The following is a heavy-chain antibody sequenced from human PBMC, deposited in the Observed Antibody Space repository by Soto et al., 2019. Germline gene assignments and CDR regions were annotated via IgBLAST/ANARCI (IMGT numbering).Heavy chain of an antibody. V-gene: IGHV1-18*04. CDR3: ARDRSNMVRGVIMNNFFDP. J-gene: IGHJ5*02. CDR2: ISAYNGNT. D-gene: IGHD3-10*01. Sequence: GASVKVSCKASGYTFTSYGISWVRQAPGQGLEWMGWISAYNGNTNYAQKLLGRVTMTTDTSTSTAYMELRSLRSDDTAVYYCARDRSNMVRGVIMNNFFDPCGLGTSVPLSS. CDR1: GYTFTSYG.